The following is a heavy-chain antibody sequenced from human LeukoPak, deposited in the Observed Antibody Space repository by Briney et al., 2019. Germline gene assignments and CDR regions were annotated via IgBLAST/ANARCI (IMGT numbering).Heavy chain of an antibody. J-gene: IGHJ4*02. D-gene: IGHD2-2*01. CDR1: GFTFSSYS. CDR3: ARDPRYCSSTSSSNNRPFDY. V-gene: IGHV3-21*01. Sequence: PGGSLRLSCGASGFTFSSYSMNWVREAPGKGLEWVSSISSSSSYIYYADSVKGRFTISRDNAKNSLYLQMNSLRAEDTAVYYCARDPRYCSSTSSSNNRPFDYWGQRTLVTVSS. CDR2: ISSSSSYI.